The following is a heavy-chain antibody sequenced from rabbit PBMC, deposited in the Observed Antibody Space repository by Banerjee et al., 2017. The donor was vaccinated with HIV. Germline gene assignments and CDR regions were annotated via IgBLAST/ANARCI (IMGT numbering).Heavy chain of an antibody. CDR3: ARDGSGWGANFNL. Sequence: QEQLEESGGDLVKPEGSLTLTCTASGFSFSNKYVMCWVRQAPGKGLEWIACINTSSGNTVYATWAKGRFTISRTSSTTVALQMTSLTAADTATYFCARDGSGWGANFNLWGPGTLVTVS. D-gene: IGHD4-1*01. J-gene: IGHJ4*01. V-gene: IGHV1S45*01. CDR1: GFSFSNKYV. CDR2: INTSSGNT.